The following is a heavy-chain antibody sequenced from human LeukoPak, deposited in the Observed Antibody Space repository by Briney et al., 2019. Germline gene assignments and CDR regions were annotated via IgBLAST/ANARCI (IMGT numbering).Heavy chain of an antibody. V-gene: IGHV4-34*01. CDR2: INHSGST. CDR1: GGSFSGYY. Sequence: SETLSLTCAVYGGSFSGYYWSWIRQPPGKGLEWIGEINHSGSTNYNPSLKSRVTISVDTSKNQFSLNLSSVTAADTAVYYCARVNINNWHSCDYWGQGTLVTVSS. D-gene: IGHD1-1*01. CDR3: ARVNINNWHSCDY. J-gene: IGHJ4*02.